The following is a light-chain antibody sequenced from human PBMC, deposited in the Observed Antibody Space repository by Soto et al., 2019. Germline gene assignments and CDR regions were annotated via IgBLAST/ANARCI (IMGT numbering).Light chain of an antibody. CDR1: QGISNY. V-gene: IGKV1-27*01. Sequence: DIQMTQSPSSLSASVGDRVTITCRASQGISNYLAWYQQKPGKVPKLVIYAASTLQSGVPSRFSGSGSGTDFTLTISSLQPEDVATYYCQKYNSAPLFTFGPGTKVDIK. CDR3: QKYNSAPLFT. J-gene: IGKJ3*01. CDR2: AAS.